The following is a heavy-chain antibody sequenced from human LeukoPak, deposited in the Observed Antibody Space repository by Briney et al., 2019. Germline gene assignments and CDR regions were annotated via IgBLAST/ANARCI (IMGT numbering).Heavy chain of an antibody. V-gene: IGHV4-30-4*01. CDR1: GVSISSGDYY. J-gene: IGHJ5*02. Sequence: SQTLSLTCTVSGVSISSGDYYWGWIRQPPGKGLEWIGYTYYSGSTYYNPSLKSRVTISVDTSKNQFSLKLSSVTAADTAVYYCARTYYYDSRIDPWGQGTRVTVSS. CDR2: TYYSGST. CDR3: ARTYYYDSRIDP. D-gene: IGHD3-22*01.